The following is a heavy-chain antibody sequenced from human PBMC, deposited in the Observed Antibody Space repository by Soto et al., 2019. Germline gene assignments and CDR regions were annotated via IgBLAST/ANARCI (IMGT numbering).Heavy chain of an antibody. CDR2: ISAYNGNT. CDR3: ARDVALHYSSVGKYVDV. D-gene: IGHD6-25*01. Sequence: GASVKVSCKASGYTFTSYGISWVRQAPGQGLEWMGWISAYNGNTNYAQKLQGRVTMTTDTSTSTAYMELRSLRSDDTAVYYCARDVALHYSSVGKYVDVWGQGTTVTVSS. J-gene: IGHJ6*02. V-gene: IGHV1-18*04. CDR1: GYTFTSYG.